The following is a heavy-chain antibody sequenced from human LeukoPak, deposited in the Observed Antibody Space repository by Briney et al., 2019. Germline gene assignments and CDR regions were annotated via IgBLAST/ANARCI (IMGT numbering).Heavy chain of an antibody. CDR2: IYTSGST. V-gene: IGHV4-61*02. CDR1: GVSISSGSYY. D-gene: IGHD3-10*01. Sequence: PSETLSLTCTVSGVSISSGSYYWSWIRQPAGKGLEWIGRIYTSGSTNYTPSLKSRVTISVDTSKNQFSLKLSSVTAADTAVYYCALTPLLWFGESHMDVWGKGTTVTISS. CDR3: ALTPLLWFGESHMDV. J-gene: IGHJ6*03.